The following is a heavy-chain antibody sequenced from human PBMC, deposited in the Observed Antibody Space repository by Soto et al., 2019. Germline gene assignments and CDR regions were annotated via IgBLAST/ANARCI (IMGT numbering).Heavy chain of an antibody. D-gene: IGHD2-2*01. V-gene: IGHV3-23*01. J-gene: IGHJ4*02. Sequence: GGSLRLSCAASGFTFSSYAMSWVRQAPGKGLEWVSAISGSGGSTYYADSVKGWFTISRANSKNTLYLQMNSLRAEDTAVYYCAKDFRISLYQLLGDYFDYWGQGTLVTVSS. CDR2: ISGSGGST. CDR3: AKDFRISLYQLLGDYFDY. CDR1: GFTFSSYA.